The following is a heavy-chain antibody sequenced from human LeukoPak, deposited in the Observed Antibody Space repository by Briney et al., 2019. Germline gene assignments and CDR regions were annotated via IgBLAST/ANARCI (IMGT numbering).Heavy chain of an antibody. CDR2: TYYSSNWYN. J-gene: IGHJ4*02. D-gene: IGHD5-24*01. CDR3: SRGWLQQGFDY. Sequence: SQTLSLTCAISGDSVSTNNAGWNWIRQSPSRGLEWLGRTYYSSNWYNDYAVSVKSRITINPDTSKNQFCLQLNSVTPEDTAVYYCSRGWLQQGFDYWGQGTLVTVSS. CDR1: GDSVSTNNAG. V-gene: IGHV6-1*01.